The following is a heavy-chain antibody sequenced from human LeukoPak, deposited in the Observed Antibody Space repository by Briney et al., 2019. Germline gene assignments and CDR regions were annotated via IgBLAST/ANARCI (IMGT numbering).Heavy chain of an antibody. CDR1: GFTFSSYS. CDR2: ISSSSSYI. Sequence: PGGSLRLSCAASGFTFSSYSMNWVRQAPGKGLEWVSSISSSSSYIYYADSVKGRFTISRDNAKNSLYLQMNSLRAGDTAVYYCARDIRIVGATTPYYFDYWGQGTLVTVSS. D-gene: IGHD1-26*01. J-gene: IGHJ4*02. V-gene: IGHV3-21*01. CDR3: ARDIRIVGATTPYYFDY.